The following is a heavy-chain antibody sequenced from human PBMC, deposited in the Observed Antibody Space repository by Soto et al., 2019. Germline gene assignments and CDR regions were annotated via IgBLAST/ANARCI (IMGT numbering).Heavy chain of an antibody. CDR1: GFTFSSYE. Sequence: PGGSLRLSCAASGFTFSSYEMNWVRQAPGKGLEWVSYISSSGSTIYYADSVKGRFTTSRDNAQNSLYLQMNSLRAEDTAVYYCARNGYYYDSSGYYPLDYWGQGTLVTVSS. V-gene: IGHV3-48*03. CDR3: ARNGYYYDSSGYYPLDY. CDR2: ISSSGSTI. D-gene: IGHD3-22*01. J-gene: IGHJ4*02.